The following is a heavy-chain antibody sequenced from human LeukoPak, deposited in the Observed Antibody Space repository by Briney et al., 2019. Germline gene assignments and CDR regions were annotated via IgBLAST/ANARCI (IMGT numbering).Heavy chain of an antibody. Sequence: GGSLRLSCAASGFTFSSYAMSWVRQAPGKGLEWVSAISGSGGSTYYADSVKGRFTISRDNSKNTLYLQMNSLRAEDTAVYCCAKDPRYSYGHGPDYWGQGTLVTVSS. D-gene: IGHD5-18*01. CDR3: AKDPRYSYGHGPDY. CDR2: ISGSGGST. V-gene: IGHV3-23*01. CDR1: GFTFSSYA. J-gene: IGHJ4*02.